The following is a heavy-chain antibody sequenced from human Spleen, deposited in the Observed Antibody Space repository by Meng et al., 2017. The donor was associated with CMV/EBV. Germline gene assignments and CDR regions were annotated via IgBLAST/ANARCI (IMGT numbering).Heavy chain of an antibody. CDR2: LYIDGST. J-gene: IGHJ6*02. CDR3: ARALIVGRWIFDPLPPKQYYGMDV. V-gene: IGHV3-53*05. Sequence: GESLKISCAASGFIVSSDNMNWVRQSPGKGLEWVSILYIDGSTSYAASVKGRFTISRDNSKNTLNLQMNSLRVEDTAVYYCARALIVGRWIFDPLPPKQYYGMDVWGQGTTVTVSS. D-gene: IGHD2-2*03. CDR1: GFIVSSDN.